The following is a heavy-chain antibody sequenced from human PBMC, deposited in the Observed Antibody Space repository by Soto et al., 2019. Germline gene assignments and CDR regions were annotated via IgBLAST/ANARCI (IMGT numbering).Heavy chain of an antibody. CDR3: ARDVTMVLDAFDI. CDR1: GFTFSSYS. J-gene: IGHJ3*02. D-gene: IGHD3-10*01. V-gene: IGHV3-21*01. Sequence: GGSLRLSCAASGFTFSSYSMNWVRQAPGKGLEWVSSISSSSSYIYYADSVKGRFTISRDNAKNSLYLQTNSLRAEDTAVYYCARDVTMVLDAFDIWGQGTMVTVSS. CDR2: ISSSSSYI.